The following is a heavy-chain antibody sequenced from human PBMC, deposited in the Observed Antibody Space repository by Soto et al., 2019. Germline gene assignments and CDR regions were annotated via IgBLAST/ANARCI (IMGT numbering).Heavy chain of an antibody. J-gene: IGHJ4*02. Sequence: GGSLRLSCAASGFTFSSYAMHWVRQAPGKGLEWVAVISYDGSNKYYADSVKGRFTISRDNSKNTLYLQMNSLRAEDTAVYYCARDRIAAAGINGDGDSFDYWGQGTLVTVSS. D-gene: IGHD6-13*01. CDR2: ISYDGSNK. CDR3: ARDRIAAAGINGDGDSFDY. V-gene: IGHV3-30-3*01. CDR1: GFTFSSYA.